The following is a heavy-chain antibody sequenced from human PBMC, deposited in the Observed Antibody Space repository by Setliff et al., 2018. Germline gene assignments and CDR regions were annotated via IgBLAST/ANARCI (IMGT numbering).Heavy chain of an antibody. Sequence: PGGSLRLSCAASGVTVSAYDMSWVRQAPGKGLEWISSIKDSDYSTYYADYVRGRFTISRDDSKNTVSLQMNSLRAEDTAVYYCAKEIQPRRGPVYDSSGLAFDYWGQGTLVTVSS. V-gene: IGHV3-66*03. D-gene: IGHD3-22*01. CDR2: IKDSDYST. CDR1: GVTVSAYD. J-gene: IGHJ4*01. CDR3: AKEIQPRRGPVYDSSGLAFDY.